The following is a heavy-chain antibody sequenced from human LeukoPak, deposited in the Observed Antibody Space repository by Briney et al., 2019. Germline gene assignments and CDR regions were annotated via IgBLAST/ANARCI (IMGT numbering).Heavy chain of an antibody. V-gene: IGHV1-2*02. CDR3: ARVGYSSAWSNFDY. CDR1: GFTFTAYY. CDR2: VNPNSGGT. D-gene: IGHD6-19*01. Sequence: ASVKVSCKASGFTFTAYYIYWVRQAPGHGLVWMGGVNPNSGGTNYAQKVQGRVTLTWDTSISTACIELSSLTSDDTAVYVCARVGYSSAWSNFDYWGQGTLVTVSS. J-gene: IGHJ4*02.